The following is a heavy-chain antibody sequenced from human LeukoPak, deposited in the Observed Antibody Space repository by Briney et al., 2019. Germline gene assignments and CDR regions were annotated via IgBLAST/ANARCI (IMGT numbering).Heavy chain of an antibody. CDR1: GFTFSSYA. J-gene: IGHJ4*02. V-gene: IGHV3-30*04. D-gene: IGHD3-16*01. CDR2: ISYDGSNK. CDR3: AKDRERAVAFGGVFDY. Sequence: GRSLRLSCAASGFTFSSYAMHWVRQAPGKGLEWVAVISYDGSNKYYADSVKGRFTISRDNSKNTLYLQMNSLRAEDTAVYYCAKDRERAVAFGGVFDYWGQGTLVTVSS.